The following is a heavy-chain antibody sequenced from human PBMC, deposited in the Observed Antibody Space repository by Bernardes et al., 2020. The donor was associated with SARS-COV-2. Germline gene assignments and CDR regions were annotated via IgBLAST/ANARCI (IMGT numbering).Heavy chain of an antibody. CDR1: GVPITSTTYY. CDR3: ARHGEWELLWPFDY. D-gene: IGHD1-26*01. V-gene: IGHV4-39*01. Sequence: SETLSLTCTVSGVPITSTTYYWGWIRQSPGKGLEWIGSMYYSGNSYYNPSLKSRVTLSVDTSQNQFSLKLNSVTAADTAVYYCARHGEWELLWPFDYWGQGTLVTVSS. J-gene: IGHJ4*02. CDR2: MYYSGNS.